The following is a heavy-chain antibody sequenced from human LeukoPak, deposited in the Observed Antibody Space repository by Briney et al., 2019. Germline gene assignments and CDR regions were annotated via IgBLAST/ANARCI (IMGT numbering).Heavy chain of an antibody. V-gene: IGHV3-23*01. CDR1: GFTISNHP. CDR2: VSSSGGST. D-gene: IGHD1-7*01. CDR3: ATNALELHY. J-gene: IGHJ4*02. Sequence: PGGSLRLSCAASGFTISNHPMTWVRQAPGQGLEWVSTVSSSGGSTYYADSVKGRFTISRDNSKNTLFLQMNSLRSEDTAVYYCATNALELHYWGQGTLVTVSS.